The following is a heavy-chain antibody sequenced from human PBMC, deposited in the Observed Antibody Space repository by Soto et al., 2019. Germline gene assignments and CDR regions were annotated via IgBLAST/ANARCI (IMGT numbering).Heavy chain of an antibody. CDR2: IKQDGSEK. CDR1: GFTFSSYW. D-gene: IGHD2-15*01. CDR3: ARVLPGGGYPHDYFDY. Sequence: PGGSLRLSCADSGFTFSSYWMSWVRQAPGKGLEWVADIKQDGSEKYYVDSVKGRFTISRDNAKNSLYLQMNSPRADDTAVYYCARVLPGGGYPHDYFDYWGQGTLVTVSS. V-gene: IGHV3-7*01. J-gene: IGHJ4*02.